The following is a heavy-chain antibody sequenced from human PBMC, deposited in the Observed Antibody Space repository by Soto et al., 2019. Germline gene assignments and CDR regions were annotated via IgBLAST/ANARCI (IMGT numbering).Heavy chain of an antibody. CDR1: GGTFSSYA. Sequence: QVQLVQSGAEVKKPGSSVKVSCKASGGTFSSYAISWVRQAPGQGVEWMGGIIPIFGTANYAQKFQGRGTITADESTSTAYTELRTLRSEDMAVYYRARDGKGHDYYGYWGQGTLVTVSS. CDR3: ARDGKGHDYYGY. CDR2: IIPIFGTA. J-gene: IGHJ4*02. V-gene: IGHV1-69*12. D-gene: IGHD1-26*01.